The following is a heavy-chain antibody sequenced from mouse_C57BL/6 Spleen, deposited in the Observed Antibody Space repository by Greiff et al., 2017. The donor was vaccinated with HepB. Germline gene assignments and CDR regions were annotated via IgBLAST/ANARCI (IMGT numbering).Heavy chain of an antibody. D-gene: IGHD1-1*01. V-gene: IGHV5-4*01. Sequence: EVKLVESGGGLVKPGGSLKLSCAASGFTFSSYAMSWVRQTPEKRLEWVATISDGGSYTYYPDNVKGRFTISRDNAKNNLYLQMSHLKSEDTAMYYCAREGIYYYGSSYAYYAMDYWGQGTSVTVSS. CDR3: AREGIYYYGSSYAYYAMDY. J-gene: IGHJ4*01. CDR2: ISDGGSYT. CDR1: GFTFSSYA.